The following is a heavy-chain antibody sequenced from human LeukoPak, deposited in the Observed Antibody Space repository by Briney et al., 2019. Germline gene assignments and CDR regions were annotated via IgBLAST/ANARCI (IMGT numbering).Heavy chain of an antibody. CDR1: VGSISSISYY. CDR2: IYYTGST. V-gene: IGHV4-39*01. J-gene: IGHJ4*02. D-gene: IGHD3-10*01. CDR3: ARHDGSGTIYTSFDY. Sequence: SETLSLTCTVSVGSISSISYYWGWLRQPAGKGLVWIGTIYYTGSTYYNPSLKSRVPISVDTSKNQFSLKVSSVTAADTAVHYCARHDGSGTIYTSFDYWGQGTQVTVSS.